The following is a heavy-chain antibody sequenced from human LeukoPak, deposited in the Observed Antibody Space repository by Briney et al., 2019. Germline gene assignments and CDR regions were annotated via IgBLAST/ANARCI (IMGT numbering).Heavy chain of an antibody. J-gene: IGHJ4*02. V-gene: IGHV4-34*01. CDR1: GGSFSGYY. CDR3: ARGRRRLETLTGYSPFDY. Sequence: PSETLSLTCAVYGGSFSGYYWSWIRQPPGKGLEWIGEINHSGSTNYNPSLKSRVAISVDTSKNQFSLKLSSVTAADTAVYYCARGRRRLETLTGYSPFDYWGQGTLVTVSS. CDR2: INHSGST. D-gene: IGHD3-9*01.